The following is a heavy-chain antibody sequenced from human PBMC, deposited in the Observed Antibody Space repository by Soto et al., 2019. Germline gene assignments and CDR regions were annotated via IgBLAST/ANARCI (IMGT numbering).Heavy chain of an antibody. Sequence: PGGSLRLSCAASGFTFSSYGMHWVRQAPGKGLEWVAVISYDGSNKYYADSVKGRFTISRDNSKNTLYLQMNSLRAEDTAVYYCAKEGQGPSAFDIWGQGTMVTVSS. J-gene: IGHJ3*02. CDR1: GFTFSSYG. CDR3: AKEGQGPSAFDI. V-gene: IGHV3-30*18. CDR2: ISYDGSNK.